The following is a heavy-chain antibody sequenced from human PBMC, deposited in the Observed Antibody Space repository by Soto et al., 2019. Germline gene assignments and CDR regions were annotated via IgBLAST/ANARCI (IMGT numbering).Heavy chain of an antibody. J-gene: IGHJ4*02. V-gene: IGHV4-31*03. D-gene: IGHD3-10*01. CDR3: ARGSGSGSYYFDY. CDR2: IDYSGGT. Sequence: SGTLCLTCTVSGGSVYRSGYYWGWIRQPPGRGLEWIGNIDYSGGTYSNPSLKSRVTISVDTSKNQFSLKLSSVTAADTAVYYCARGSGSGSYYFDYWGQGTLVTVSS. CDR1: GGSVYRSGYY.